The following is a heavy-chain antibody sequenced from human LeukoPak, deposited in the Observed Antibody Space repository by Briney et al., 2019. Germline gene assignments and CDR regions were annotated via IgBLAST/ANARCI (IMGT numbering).Heavy chain of an antibody. Sequence: SETLSLTCTVSGGSISSSSHYWGWIRQPPGKGLEWIASIHYSGGSNYNPSLKSRVTISVDTSKNQVSLKVRSVTAADMAVYYCAKHESLIAFDIWGQGTMVTVSS. CDR2: IHYSGGS. CDR1: GGSISSSSHY. J-gene: IGHJ3*02. CDR3: AKHESLIAFDI. V-gene: IGHV4-39*01.